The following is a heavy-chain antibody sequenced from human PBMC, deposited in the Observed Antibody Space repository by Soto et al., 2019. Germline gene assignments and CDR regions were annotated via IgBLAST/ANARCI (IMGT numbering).Heavy chain of an antibody. V-gene: IGHV3-23*01. CDR1: GFTFSSYA. Sequence: EVQLLESGGGLVQPGGSLRLSCAASGFTFSSYAMNWVRQAPGQGLEWVSTVSDSGGSTYYADSVQGRCTISRDNSKNTLFLHMNSLGAEDTAIYYCARTIVGGVVHAFDFWGQGTLVTVSS. D-gene: IGHD1-26*01. CDR2: VSDSGGST. CDR3: ARTIVGGVVHAFDF. J-gene: IGHJ4*02.